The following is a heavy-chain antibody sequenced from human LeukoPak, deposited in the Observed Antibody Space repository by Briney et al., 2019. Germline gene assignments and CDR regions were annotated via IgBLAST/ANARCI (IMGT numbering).Heavy chain of an antibody. J-gene: IGHJ4*02. CDR3: ARSDYTNY. Sequence: GGSLRLSCAASGFTFSSYWMHWVRQAPGKGLVWVSRIKSDGSSTTYADSVKGRFTISRDNAQNTLYLQMNSLRAEDTAVYYCARSDYTNYWGQGTLVTVSS. CDR2: IKSDGSST. V-gene: IGHV3-74*01. CDR1: GFTFSSYW. D-gene: IGHD3-3*01.